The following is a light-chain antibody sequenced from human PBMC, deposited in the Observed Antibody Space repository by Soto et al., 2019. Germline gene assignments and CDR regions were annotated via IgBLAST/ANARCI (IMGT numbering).Light chain of an antibody. V-gene: IGLV2-14*01. CDR1: SSDVGGYNY. J-gene: IGLJ2*01. CDR3: SSYTSSSTV. CDR2: DVS. Sequence: QSVLTPPASVSGSPGQSITISCTGTSSDVGGYNYVSWYQQHPGKAPKLMIYDVSNRPSGVSNRFSGSKSGNTASLTISGLQAEDDAYYYCSSYTSSSTVFGGGTKLTVL.